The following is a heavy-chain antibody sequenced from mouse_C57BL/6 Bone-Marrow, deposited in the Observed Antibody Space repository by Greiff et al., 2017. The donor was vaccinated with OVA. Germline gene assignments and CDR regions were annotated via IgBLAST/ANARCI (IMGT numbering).Heavy chain of an antibody. CDR1: GFTFSSYG. D-gene: IGHD1-1*01. CDR2: ISSGGSYT. CDR3: ASHPPLLLRAY. Sequence: EVNVVESGGDLVKPGGSLKLSCAASGFTFSSYGMSWVRQTPDKRLEWVATISSGGSYTYYPDSVKVRFTISRDNAKNTLYLQMSSLKSEDTAMYYCASHPPLLLRAYWGQGTLVTVSA. V-gene: IGHV5-6*01. J-gene: IGHJ3*01.